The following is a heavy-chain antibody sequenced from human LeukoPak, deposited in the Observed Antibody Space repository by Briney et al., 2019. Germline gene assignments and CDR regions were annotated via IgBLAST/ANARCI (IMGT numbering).Heavy chain of an antibody. V-gene: IGHV4-34*01. CDR3: ASAYSGSYLGAFDI. CDR2: INHSGST. CDR1: GGSFSGYY. J-gene: IGHJ3*02. D-gene: IGHD1-26*01. Sequence: PPETLSLTCAVYGGSFSGYYWSWIRQPPGKGLEWIGEINHSGSTNYNPSLKSRVTISVDTSKNQFSLKLSSVTAADTAVYYCASAYSGSYLGAFDIWGQGTMVTVSS.